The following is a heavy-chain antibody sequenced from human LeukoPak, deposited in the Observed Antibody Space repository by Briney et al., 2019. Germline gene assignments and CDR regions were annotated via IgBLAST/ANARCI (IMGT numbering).Heavy chain of an antibody. V-gene: IGHV1-69*13. CDR2: VIPMFGTA. CDR1: VGTFIRYA. D-gene: IGHD3-22*01. J-gene: IGHJ4*02. Sequence: SVKVSCKASVGTFIRYAISWVRQAPGQGLEWMGGVIPMFGTANYAQKFQGKVTITADESTSTAYMELRSLRSEDTAVYYCARGWDYDSGGRPTAYVYWGQGTLVTVSS. CDR3: ARGWDYDSGGRPTAYVY.